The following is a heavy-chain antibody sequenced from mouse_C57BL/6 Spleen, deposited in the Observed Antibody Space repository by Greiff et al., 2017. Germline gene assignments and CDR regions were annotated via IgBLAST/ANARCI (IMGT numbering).Heavy chain of an antibody. J-gene: IGHJ2*01. V-gene: IGHV10-3*01. CDR3: VRGGDYYGSSLYFDY. CDR2: IRSKSSNYAT. Sequence: DVQLQESGGGLVQPKGSLKLSCAASGFTFNTYAMHWVRQAPGKGLEWVARIRSKSSNYATYYADSVKDRFTISRDDSQSMLYLQMNNLKTEDTAMYYCVRGGDYYGSSLYFDYWGQGTTLTVSS. CDR1: GFTFNTYA. D-gene: IGHD1-1*01.